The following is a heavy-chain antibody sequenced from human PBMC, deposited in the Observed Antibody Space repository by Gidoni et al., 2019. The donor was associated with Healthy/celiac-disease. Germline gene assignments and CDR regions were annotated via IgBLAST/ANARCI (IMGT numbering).Heavy chain of an antibody. V-gene: IGHV4-34*01. CDR2: INHSGST. CDR3: ARPAARRGYYGSGSYYNAQTYGMDV. Sequence: QVQLQQWGAGLLKPSETLSLTCAVYGGSFSGYYWSWIRQPPGKGLEWIGEINHSGSTNYNPSLKSRVTISVDTSKNQFSLKLSSVTAADTAVYYCARPAARRGYYGSGSYYNAQTYGMDVWGQGTTVTVSS. J-gene: IGHJ6*02. D-gene: IGHD3-10*01. CDR1: GGSFSGYY.